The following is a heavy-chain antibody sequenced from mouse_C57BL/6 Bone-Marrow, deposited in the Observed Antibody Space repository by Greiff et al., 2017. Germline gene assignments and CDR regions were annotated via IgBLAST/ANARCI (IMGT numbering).Heavy chain of an antibody. D-gene: IGHD1-1*01. CDR1: GYTFTSYW. J-gene: IGHJ4*01. CDR2: IDPSDSET. V-gene: IGHV1-52*01. Sequence: QVQLQQPGAELVRPGSSVKLSCKASGYTFTSYWMHWVKQRPIQGLEWIGNIDPSDSETHYNQKFKDKATLTVDKSSSTAYMQLSSLTSEDSAVYYCARGILLRDYYAMDYWGQGTSVTVSS. CDR3: ARGILLRDYYAMDY.